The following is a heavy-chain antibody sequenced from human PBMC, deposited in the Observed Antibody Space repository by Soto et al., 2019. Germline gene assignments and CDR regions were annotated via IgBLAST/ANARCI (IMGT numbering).Heavy chain of an antibody. CDR3: AKDSGSWHYFDY. J-gene: IGHJ4*02. CDR2: ISGSSGNT. CDR1: GFSFSIYA. D-gene: IGHD1-26*01. V-gene: IGHV3-23*01. Sequence: EVQLLESGGGLVQPGGSLRLSCAASGFSFSIYAMSWVRQAPGKGLEWVSGISGSSGNTYYADSVKGRFTISRDNSKNTLSLQMNSLRDEDTAVSYCAKDSGSWHYFDYWGQGTLVTASS.